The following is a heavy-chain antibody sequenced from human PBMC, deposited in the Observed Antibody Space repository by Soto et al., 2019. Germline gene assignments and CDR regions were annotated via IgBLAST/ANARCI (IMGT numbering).Heavy chain of an antibody. Sequence: QVQLMQSGAEVKKPGASVKVSCKASGDTFTDYYIHWVRQAPGQGLEWMGTVNPSGGHTTYAQHFLGRVNMTRHTSTSTLYRELTSRTSDDPAIYYCARGGNVVLVTAALDYWGQGTLVTVSS. V-gene: IGHV1-46*01. J-gene: IGHJ4*02. D-gene: IGHD2-21*02. CDR3: ARGGNVVLVTAALDY. CDR1: GDTFTDYY. CDR2: VNPSGGHT.